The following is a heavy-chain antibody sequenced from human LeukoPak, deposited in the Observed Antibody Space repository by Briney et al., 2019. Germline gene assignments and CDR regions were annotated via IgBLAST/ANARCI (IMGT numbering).Heavy chain of an antibody. D-gene: IGHD6-19*01. J-gene: IGHJ4*02. CDR3: AKEGPMAQWLGGIYYFDY. CDR2: LSCRGGCT. CDR1: GFTFSNYA. V-gene: IGHV3-23*01. Sequence: PGGSLRLSCTASGFTFSNYALHWVRQAPGKGLEWVSGLSCRGGCTYYADSVKGRFTLSRDNSKNTLYLQMNSLRAEDTALYYCAKEGPMAQWLGGIYYFDYWGQGSLVTVSS.